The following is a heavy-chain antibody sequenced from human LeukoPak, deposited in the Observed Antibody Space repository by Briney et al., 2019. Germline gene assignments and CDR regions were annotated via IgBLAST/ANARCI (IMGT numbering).Heavy chain of an antibody. CDR1: GFTFSSYA. D-gene: IGHD3-22*01. J-gene: IGHJ4*02. CDR3: AREGTYYDSSGVDY. CDR2: ISGSGGST. V-gene: IGHV3-23*01. Sequence: GGSLRLSCAASGFTFSSYAMSWVRQAPGKGLEWVSAISGSGGSTYYADSVKGRFTISRDNAKNSLYLQMNSLRAEDTAVYYCAREGTYYDSSGVDYWGQGTLVTVSS.